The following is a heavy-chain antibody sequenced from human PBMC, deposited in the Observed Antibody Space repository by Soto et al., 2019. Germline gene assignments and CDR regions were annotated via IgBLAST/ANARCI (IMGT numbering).Heavy chain of an antibody. D-gene: IGHD2-21*02. CDR2: IYWDDDK. J-gene: IGHJ6*02. CDR1: AFSLSTGGVG. V-gene: IGHV2-5*02. Sequence: QITLKESGPTLVKPTQTLTLTCTFSAFSLSTGGVGVGWIRQPPGKALEWLALIYWDDDKRYSPSLRSRLTITTDTSKNPVVLTMTNMDPVDTATYYCIQSRCGGDCLQSYASYYYYGMDVWGQGTTVTVSS. CDR3: IQSRCGGDCLQSYASYYYYGMDV.